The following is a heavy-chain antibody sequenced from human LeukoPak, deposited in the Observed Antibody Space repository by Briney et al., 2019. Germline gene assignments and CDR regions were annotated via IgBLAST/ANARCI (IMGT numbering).Heavy chain of an antibody. J-gene: IGHJ4*02. CDR2: IYSGGST. CDR3: ARANPGTYYDFWSGTTYYFDY. V-gene: IGHV3-66*01. CDR1: GFTVSSNY. D-gene: IGHD3-3*01. Sequence: GGSLRLSCAASGFTVSSNYMRWVRQAPGKGLEWVSVIYSGGSTYYADSVKGRFTISRDNSKNTLYLQMNSLRAEDTAVYYCARANPGTYYDFWSGTTYYFDYWGQGTLVTVSS.